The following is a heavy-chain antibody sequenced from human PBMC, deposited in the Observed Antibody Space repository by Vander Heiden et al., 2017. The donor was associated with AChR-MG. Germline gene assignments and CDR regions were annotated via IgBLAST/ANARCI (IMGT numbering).Heavy chain of an antibody. Sequence: QVTLKESGPVLVKPTETLTLTCTVSGFSLSNARMGVSWLRQPPGKALEWLAHIFSNDEKSYSTSLKSRLTISKDTSKSQVVLTMTNMDPVDTATYYCARYTYYYGAGSYYNYYYYYYGMDVWGQGTTVTVSS. D-gene: IGHD3-10*01. V-gene: IGHV2-26*01. CDR2: IFSNDEK. J-gene: IGHJ6*02. CDR3: ARYTYYYGAGSYYNYYYYYYGMDV. CDR1: GFSLSNARMG.